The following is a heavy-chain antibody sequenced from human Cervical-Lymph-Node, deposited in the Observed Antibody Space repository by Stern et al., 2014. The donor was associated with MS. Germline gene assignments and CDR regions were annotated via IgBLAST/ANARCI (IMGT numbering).Heavy chain of an antibody. CDR3: ARGNLDL. J-gene: IGHJ5*02. Sequence: EVQLVESGGGLVQPGGSLRLSCAASGFNFSAYSMNWVRQAPGKGLEWLSYVSSRSTTISYADSVKGRFTVSRDNAKKSFYLEMNNLRNEDTAAYYCARGNLDLWGQGTLVTVSS. CDR1: GFNFSAYS. CDR2: VSSRSTTI. D-gene: IGHD1-14*01. V-gene: IGHV3-48*02.